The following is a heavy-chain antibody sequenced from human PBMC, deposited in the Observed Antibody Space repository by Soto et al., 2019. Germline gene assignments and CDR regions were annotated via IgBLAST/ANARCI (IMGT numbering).Heavy chain of an antibody. D-gene: IGHD3-9*01. CDR3: ARRRPTGYYNY. CDR2: IGSSSSYT. Sequence: QVQLVESGGDLVKPGGSLRLSCAASGFPFSDYYMSWIRQAPGKGLEWVSSIGSSSSYTNYAESVKGRFTISRDNAKNSLYPQMNSLRAEDTAVYYCARRRPTGYYNYWGQGTLVTVSA. CDR1: GFPFSDYY. J-gene: IGHJ4*02. V-gene: IGHV3-11*05.